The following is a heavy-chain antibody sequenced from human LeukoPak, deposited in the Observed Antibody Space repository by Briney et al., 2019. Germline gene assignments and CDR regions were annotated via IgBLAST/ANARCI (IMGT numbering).Heavy chain of an antibody. Sequence: ASVKVSCKPSGYTFTSYDINWVRQATGQGLERMGWMNPNNGNTVYAQKFQGRVTMTRNTSISTAYMELSSLRSEDTAVYYCARGWRYYDFWSGYWERRKDYYGMEVWGPGTTVTVSS. D-gene: IGHD3-3*01. CDR3: ARGWRYYDFWSGYWERRKDYYGMEV. V-gene: IGHV1-8*01. J-gene: IGHJ6*02. CDR1: GYTFTSYD. CDR2: MNPNNGNT.